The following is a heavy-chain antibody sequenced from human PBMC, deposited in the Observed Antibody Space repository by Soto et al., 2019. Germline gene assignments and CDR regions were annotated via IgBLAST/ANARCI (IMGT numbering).Heavy chain of an antibody. D-gene: IGHD3-3*01. CDR2: ISAYNGNT. CDR1: GYTFTSYG. J-gene: IGHJ4*02. CDR3: ARVLTFDFWSGYGHPDY. Sequence: ASVKVSCKASGYTFTSYGISWVRQAPGQGLEWMGWISAYNGNTDYAQKLQSRVTMTTDTSTSTAYMELRSLRSDDTAVYYCARVLTFDFWSGYGHPDYWGQGTMGTVSS. V-gene: IGHV1-18*01.